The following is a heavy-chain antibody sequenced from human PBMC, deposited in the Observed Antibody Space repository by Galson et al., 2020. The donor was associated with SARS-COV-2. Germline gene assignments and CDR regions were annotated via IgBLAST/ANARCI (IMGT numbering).Heavy chain of an antibody. CDR1: AFTFRTYG. CDR2: TSYDGNTK. D-gene: IGHD3-10*01. J-gene: IGHJ6*02. CDR3: AKDPWGPYGSGTYSGMDV. V-gene: IGHV3-30*18. Sequence: GGSLRLSCAVSAFTFRTYGIHWVRQAPGKGLEWVAVTSYDGNTKFYADSVKGRFTIYRDSSANTVYLQMNSLRTEDTAVYHCAKDPWGPYGSGTYSGMDVWGQGTTVTVSS.